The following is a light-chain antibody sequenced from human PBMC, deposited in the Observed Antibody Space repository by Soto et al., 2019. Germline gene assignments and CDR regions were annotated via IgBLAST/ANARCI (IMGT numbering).Light chain of an antibody. CDR1: QSVSSY. Sequence: EIVLTQSPATLYLSPGDRATLSCRASQSVSSYLAWYQQKPGQAPRLLIYDASNRATGIPVRFSGSGSGTDFTLTISSLEPEDFAVYYCQHRRDFGQGTRLEIK. CDR3: QHRRD. V-gene: IGKV3-11*01. CDR2: DAS. J-gene: IGKJ5*01.